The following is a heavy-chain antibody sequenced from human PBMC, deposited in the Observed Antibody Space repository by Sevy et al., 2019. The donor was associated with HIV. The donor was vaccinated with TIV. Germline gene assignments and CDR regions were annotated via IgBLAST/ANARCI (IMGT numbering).Heavy chain of an antibody. CDR3: ARGISSNYFGTLWFDP. D-gene: IGHD4-4*01. CDR1: GGSISSYY. V-gene: IGHV4-59*01. Sequence: SETLSLTCTVSGGSISSYYWSWIRQPPGKGLEWIGYIYYSGSTNYNPSLKSRVTISVDTSKNQFSLKLSSVTTADTAVYYCARGISSNYFGTLWFDPWGQGTLVTVSS. J-gene: IGHJ5*02. CDR2: IYYSGST.